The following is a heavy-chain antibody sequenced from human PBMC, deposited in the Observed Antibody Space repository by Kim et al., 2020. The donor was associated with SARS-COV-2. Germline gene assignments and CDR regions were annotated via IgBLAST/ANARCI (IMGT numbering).Heavy chain of an antibody. D-gene: IGHD2-2*01. CDR3: ARDCRPPSCEGYYYYYYGMDV. J-gene: IGHJ6*02. Sequence: GGSLRLSCAASGFTFSSYSMNWVRQAPGKGLEWVSYISSSSSTIYYADSVKGRFTISRDNAKNSLYLQMNSLRDEDTAVYYCARDCRPPSCEGYYYYYYGMDVWGQGTTVTVSS. CDR2: ISSSSSTI. CDR1: GFTFSSYS. V-gene: IGHV3-48*02.